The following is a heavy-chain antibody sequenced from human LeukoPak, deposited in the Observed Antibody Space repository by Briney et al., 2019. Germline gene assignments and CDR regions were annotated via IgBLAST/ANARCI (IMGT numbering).Heavy chain of an antibody. CDR1: GFSFSSCA. V-gene: IGHV3-23*01. D-gene: IGHD5-18*01. J-gene: IGHJ5*02. CDR2: VSDDGNSR. CDR3: VKEGEGHSYAPKTGTPT. Sequence: PGGSLRLSCAASGFSFSSCAMSSVRQAPGKGPQWVSGVSDDGNSRYYADSLKGRFTISRDNSANTVYLQMNNLADEDTAVYYCVKEGEGHSYAPKTGTPTWGQGTLVTVSS.